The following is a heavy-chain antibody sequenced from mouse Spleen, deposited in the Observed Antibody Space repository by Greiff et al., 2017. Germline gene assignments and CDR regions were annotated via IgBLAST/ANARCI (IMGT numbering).Heavy chain of an antibody. CDR2: ISYDGSN. Sequence: EVQLQESGPGLVKPSQSLSLTCSVTGYSITSGYYWNWIRQFPGNKLEWMGYISYDGSNNYNPSLKNRISITRDTSKNQFFLKLNSVTTEDTATYYCARDRDYYAFDYWGQGTTLTVSS. D-gene: IGHD1-1*01. V-gene: IGHV3-6*01. J-gene: IGHJ2*01. CDR1: GYSITSGYY. CDR3: ARDRDYYAFDY.